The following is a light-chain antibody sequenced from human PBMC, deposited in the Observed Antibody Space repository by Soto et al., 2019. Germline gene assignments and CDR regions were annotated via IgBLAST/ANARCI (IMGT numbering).Light chain of an antibody. CDR3: SSYTTSSTLDVL. V-gene: IGLV2-14*01. CDR1: SSDVGGYNY. Sequence: QSALTQPASVSGSPGQSITISCTGTSSDVGGYNYVSWYQHHPGKAPILMIYEVSNRPSGVSNRFSGSKSGNTASLTISGLQAEDEADYYCSSYTTSSTLDVLFGGGTKLTVL. J-gene: IGLJ2*01. CDR2: EVS.